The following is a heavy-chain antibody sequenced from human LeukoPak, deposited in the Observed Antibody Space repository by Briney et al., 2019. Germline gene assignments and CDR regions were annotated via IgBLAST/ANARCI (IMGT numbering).Heavy chain of an antibody. Sequence: QAGGSLRLSCAASGFTFSIYGMHWVRQAPGKGLEWVAVIAYDGSNIYYADSVKGRFTISRDNSKNTLYLQMNSLRAEDTAVYYCASGIAVAGRNYWGQGTLVTVSS. CDR1: GFTFSIYG. V-gene: IGHV3-33*08. J-gene: IGHJ4*02. D-gene: IGHD6-19*01. CDR3: ASGIAVAGRNY. CDR2: IAYDGSNI.